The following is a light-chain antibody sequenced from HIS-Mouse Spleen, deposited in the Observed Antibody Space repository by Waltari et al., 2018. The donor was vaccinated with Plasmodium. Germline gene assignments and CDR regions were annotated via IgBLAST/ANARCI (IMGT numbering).Light chain of an antibody. CDR2: QDS. CDR1: NMSDKY. J-gene: IGLJ1*01. Sequence: SYELTQPPSVSVSPGQTASLTRSGANMSDKYACRYQQKPGQSHVLVIYQDSKRPSGIPERFSGSNSGNTATLTISGTQAMDEADYYCQAWDSSTAFYVFGTGTKVTVL. CDR3: QAWDSSTAFYV. V-gene: IGLV3-1*01.